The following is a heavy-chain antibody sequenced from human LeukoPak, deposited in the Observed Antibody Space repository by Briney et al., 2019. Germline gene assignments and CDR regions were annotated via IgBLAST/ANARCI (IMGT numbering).Heavy chain of an antibody. V-gene: IGHV3-7*01. Sequence: PGGSLRLFCAASGFTFSIYWMSWVRQAPGKGLEWVANIKQVGSEKYYVDSVKGRFTISRDNAKNSLYLQMNSLRAEDTAVYHCARDEPRSSWYYGYWGQGTLVTVSS. CDR3: ARDEPRSSWYYGY. CDR2: IKQVGSEK. J-gene: IGHJ4*02. D-gene: IGHD6-13*01. CDR1: GFTFSIYW.